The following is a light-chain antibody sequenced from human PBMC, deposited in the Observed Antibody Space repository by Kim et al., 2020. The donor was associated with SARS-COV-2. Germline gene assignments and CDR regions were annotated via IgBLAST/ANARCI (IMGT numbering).Light chain of an antibody. Sequence: QSVTRSCAGTGSDVGGLGYVPWYQDHPGKGHRLMVYDVSQWPSGVSNRFWGSESGNTASLTISGLQAEGEAGYYCSSYTSSSTWVFGGGTQLTVL. CDR3: SSYTSSSTWV. CDR1: GSDVGGLGY. V-gene: IGLV2-14*03. J-gene: IGLJ3*02. CDR2: DVS.